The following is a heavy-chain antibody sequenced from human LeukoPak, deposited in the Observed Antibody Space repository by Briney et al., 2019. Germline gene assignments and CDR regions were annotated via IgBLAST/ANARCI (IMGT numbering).Heavy chain of an antibody. V-gene: IGHV5-51*01. CDR1: GYSFTSYW. CDR3: ARLPAVTTEPFDY. D-gene: IGHD4-17*01. CDR2: IYPGGSGT. Sequence: GESLKISCKGSGYSFTSYWIVWVRQMPGKGLEGMVIIYPGGSGTRYSPSFHGQVTISADKSISTAYLQWSSLKASDTAMYDCARLPAVTTEPFDYWGQGTLVTVSS. J-gene: IGHJ4*02.